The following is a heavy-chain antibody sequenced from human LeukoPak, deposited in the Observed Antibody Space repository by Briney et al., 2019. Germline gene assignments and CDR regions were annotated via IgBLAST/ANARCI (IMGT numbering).Heavy chain of an antibody. CDR3: ARGRENPTVYSSSSFDY. J-gene: IGHJ4*02. V-gene: IGHV4-59*12. Sequence: SETLSLTCTVSGGSISSYYWSWIRQPPGKGLEWIGYIYYSGSTNYNPSLKSRVTISVDTSKNQFSLKLSSVTAADTAVYYCARGRENPTVYSSSSFDYWGQGTLVTVSS. CDR1: GGSISSYY. CDR2: IYYSGST. D-gene: IGHD6-6*01.